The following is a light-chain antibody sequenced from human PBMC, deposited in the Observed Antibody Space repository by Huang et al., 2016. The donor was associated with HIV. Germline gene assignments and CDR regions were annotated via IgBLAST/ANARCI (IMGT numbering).Light chain of an antibody. V-gene: IGKV1-39*01. CDR1: HNIINF. CDR2: AAS. J-gene: IGKJ2*01. CDR3: QQSHTLPHT. Sequence: DVELTQSPSSLSASVGDRITITCRASHNIINFLNWYQQIPGEAPRLQIYAASKLQSGVPSRFTGSGSGTDFALTISSLRPEDFVTYYCQQSHTLPHTFGQGTKLEI.